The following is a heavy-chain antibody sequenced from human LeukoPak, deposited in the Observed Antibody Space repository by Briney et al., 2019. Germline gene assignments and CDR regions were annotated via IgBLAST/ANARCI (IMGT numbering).Heavy chain of an antibody. D-gene: IGHD1-26*01. J-gene: IGHJ4*02. CDR2: IYYSGTT. V-gene: IGHV4-59*08. CDR1: GGSISSYY. CDR3: ARHGGSHFPY. Sequence: PSETLSLTCTVSGGSISSYYWSWIRQPPGKGLEWIGYIYYSGTTKYNPSLKSRVTISVDTSKNQFSLKLNSMTAADTAVYYCARHGGSHFPYWGQGILVTVSS.